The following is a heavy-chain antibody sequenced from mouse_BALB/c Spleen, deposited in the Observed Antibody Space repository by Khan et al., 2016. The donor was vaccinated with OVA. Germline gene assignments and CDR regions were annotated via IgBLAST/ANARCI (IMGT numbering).Heavy chain of an antibody. V-gene: IGHV14-3*02. CDR1: GFNIKDTY. CDR2: IAPANGNS. J-gene: IGHJ1*01. CDR3: DRPSYDPRYFEV. Sequence: VQLKQSGAELVKPGASVRLSCTASGFNIKDTYIHWVKQRPEQGLEWIGRIAPANGNSKYDPKFQDKATITSDTSSNTSYLQLSSLASEDTAVYYCDRPSYDPRYFEVWGAGTTVTVSS. D-gene: IGHD2-3*01.